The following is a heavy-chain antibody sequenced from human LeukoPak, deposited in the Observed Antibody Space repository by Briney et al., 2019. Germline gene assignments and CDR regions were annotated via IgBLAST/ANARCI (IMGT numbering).Heavy chain of an antibody. CDR1: GGSISSSSYY. CDR3: ATPGYSSGWYLS. V-gene: IGHV4-39*01. CDR2: IYYSGST. D-gene: IGHD6-19*01. Sequence: SETLSLTCTVSGGSISSSSYYWGWIRQPPGKGLEWIGSIYYSGSTYYNPSLKSRVTISVDTSKNQFSLKLSSVTAADTAVYYCATPGYSSGWYLSWGQGTLVTVSS. J-gene: IGHJ5*02.